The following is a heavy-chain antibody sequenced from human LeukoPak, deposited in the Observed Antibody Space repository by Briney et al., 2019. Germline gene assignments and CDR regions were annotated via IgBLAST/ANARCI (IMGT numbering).Heavy chain of an antibody. Sequence: GGSLRLSCAASGFTVSTNYVSWVRQAPGKGLEWVSVIYRGGGTAYADSVKDRFTISRDNFKNMVYLHLNSLKAEDTAVYYCARELSGILGFDYWGRGTLVTVSS. D-gene: IGHD6-13*01. V-gene: IGHV3-66*01. CDR3: ARELSGILGFDY. CDR2: IYRGGGT. CDR1: GFTVSTNY. J-gene: IGHJ4*02.